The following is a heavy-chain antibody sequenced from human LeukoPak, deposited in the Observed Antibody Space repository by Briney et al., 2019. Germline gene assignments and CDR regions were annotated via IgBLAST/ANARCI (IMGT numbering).Heavy chain of an antibody. CDR3: ARVGGGYGEDHFDY. CDR2: IYYSGST. D-gene: IGHD5-12*01. V-gene: IGHV4-39*07. CDR1: GGSISSSSYY. J-gene: IGHJ4*02. Sequence: PETLSLTCTVSGGSISSSSYYWGWIRQPPGKGLEWIGSIYYSGSTYYNPSLKSRVTISVDTSKNQFSLKLSSVTAADTAVYYCARVGGGYGEDHFDYWGQGTLVTVSS.